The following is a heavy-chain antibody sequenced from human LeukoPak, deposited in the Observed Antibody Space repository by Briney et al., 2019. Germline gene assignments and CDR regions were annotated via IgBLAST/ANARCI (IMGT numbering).Heavy chain of an antibody. D-gene: IGHD2-15*01. CDR2: IIPILGIA. J-gene: IGHJ4*02. CDR3: ARAKGYCSGGSCPFFDY. V-gene: IGHV1-69*04. Sequence: ASVKVSCKASGGXFSSYAISWVRQAPGQGLEWMGRIIPILGIANYAQKFQGRVTITADKSTSTAYMELSSLRSGDTAVYYCARAKGYCSGGSCPFFDYWGQGTLVTVSS. CDR1: GGXFSSYA.